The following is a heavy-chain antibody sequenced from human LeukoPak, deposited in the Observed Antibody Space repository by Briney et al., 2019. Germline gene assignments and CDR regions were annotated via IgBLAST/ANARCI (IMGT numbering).Heavy chain of an antibody. CDR2: IYYIGST. Sequence: SETLSLTCTVSGGSISSYYWSWIRQPPGKGLEWIGCIYYIGSTNYNPSLKSRVTISVDTSKNQFSLKLSSVTAADTAVYYCVCKQYQTAAGYWFDPWGQGTLVTVSS. CDR1: GGSISSYY. V-gene: IGHV4-59*01. J-gene: IGHJ5*02. D-gene: IGHD2-2*01. CDR3: VCKQYQTAAGYWFDP.